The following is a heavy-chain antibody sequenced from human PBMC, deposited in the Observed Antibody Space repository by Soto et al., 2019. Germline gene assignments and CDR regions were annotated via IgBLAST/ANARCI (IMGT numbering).Heavy chain of an antibody. V-gene: IGHV4-59*01. CDR2: ILYGGSS. J-gene: IGHJ4*01. CDR3: ARGAISTKIEY. Sequence: PSETLSLTCSVSGISIDKNYWTWIRQIPGKGLEWIGYILYGGSSSFNPSLKSRVTMSIDTSKSQISLKLSSVTAADTAVYYCARGAISTKIEYWGHGTLVTVSS. D-gene: IGHD2-2*02. CDR1: GISIDKNY.